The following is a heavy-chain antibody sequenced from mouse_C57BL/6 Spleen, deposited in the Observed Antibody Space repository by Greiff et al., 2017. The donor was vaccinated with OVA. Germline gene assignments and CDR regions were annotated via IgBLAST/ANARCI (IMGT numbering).Heavy chain of an antibody. CDR1: GYTFTSYW. Sequence: QVQLQQPGAELVKPGASVKLSCKASGYTFTSYWMHWVKQRPGQGLEWIGMIHPNSGSTNYNEKFKSKATLTVDESSSTAYMQLSSLTSEDSAVYYCAEGGYSNPHGYWGQGTTLTVSS. D-gene: IGHD2-5*01. J-gene: IGHJ2*01. CDR3: AEGGYSNPHGY. V-gene: IGHV1-64*01. CDR2: IHPNSGST.